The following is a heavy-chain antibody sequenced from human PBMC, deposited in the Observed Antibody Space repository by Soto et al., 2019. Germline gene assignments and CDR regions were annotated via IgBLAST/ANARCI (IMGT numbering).Heavy chain of an antibody. CDR1: GYTFTSYP. CDR3: ARDPKQNWSADY. CDR2: INAGNGDT. J-gene: IGHJ4*02. D-gene: IGHD1-1*01. V-gene: IGHV1-3*01. Sequence: VASVKVSCKASGYTFTSYPMHWVRQAPGQRLEWMGWINAGNGDTAYSQKFQGRVTITRDTSARTAYMELSSLRSEDTAVYYCARDPKQNWSADYWGQGTLVTVSS.